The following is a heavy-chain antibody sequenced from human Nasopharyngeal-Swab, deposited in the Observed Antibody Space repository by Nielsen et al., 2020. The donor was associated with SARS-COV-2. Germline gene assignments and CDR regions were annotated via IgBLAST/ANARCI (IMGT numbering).Heavy chain of an antibody. CDR2: IIPIFGTA. D-gene: IGHD6-13*01. J-gene: IGHJ3*02. V-gene: IGHV1-69*05. CDR3: ARELYSNKWGKAFDI. CDR1: GGTFSSYA. Sequence: SVKVSCKASGGTFSSYAISWVRQAPGQGLEWMGGIIPIFGTANYAHKFQDRVTVTRDTSTSTVYMELSSLRSEDTAVYYCARELYSNKWGKAFDIWGHGTVVTVSS.